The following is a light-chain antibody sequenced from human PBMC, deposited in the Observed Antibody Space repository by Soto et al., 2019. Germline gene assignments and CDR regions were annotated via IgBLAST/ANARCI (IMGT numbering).Light chain of an antibody. V-gene: IGKV3-15*01. Sequence: EIVMTQSPATLSVSPGERATLSCRASQSVSSNLAWYQQKPGRAPRLLIYGASTRATAIPARFSGSGSGTEFTLSISSLQSEDFAVYYCQQYNTWPRTFGQGTKVDI. J-gene: IGKJ1*01. CDR2: GAS. CDR3: QQYNTWPRT. CDR1: QSVSSN.